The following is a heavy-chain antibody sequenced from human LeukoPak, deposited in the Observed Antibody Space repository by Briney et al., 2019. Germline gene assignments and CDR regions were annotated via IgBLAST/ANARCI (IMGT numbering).Heavy chain of an antibody. CDR1: GGTFSSYA. Sequence: GASVKVSCKASGGTFSSYAISWVRQAPGQGLEWMGRIIPILRIANYAQKFQGRVTITADKSTSTAYMELSSLRSEDTAVYYCARGAMVRGVLDYWGQGTLVTVSS. CDR3: ARGAMVRGVLDY. V-gene: IGHV1-69*04. CDR2: IIPILRIA. J-gene: IGHJ4*02. D-gene: IGHD3-10*01.